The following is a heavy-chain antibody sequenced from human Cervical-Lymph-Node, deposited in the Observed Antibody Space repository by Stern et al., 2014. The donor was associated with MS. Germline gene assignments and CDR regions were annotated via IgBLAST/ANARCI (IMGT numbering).Heavy chain of an antibody. CDR2: FDPEDGET. Sequence: LVESGAEVTKPGASVKVSCKVSGETLTELSMHWVRPAPGKGLAWMGGFDPEDGETIYAQKFQGRGTMTEDTSTDTAYMELSSLRSEDTAVYYCATGKWELLLFDYWGQGTLVTVSS. CDR1: GETLTELS. J-gene: IGHJ4*02. D-gene: IGHD1-26*01. V-gene: IGHV1-24*01. CDR3: ATGKWELLLFDY.